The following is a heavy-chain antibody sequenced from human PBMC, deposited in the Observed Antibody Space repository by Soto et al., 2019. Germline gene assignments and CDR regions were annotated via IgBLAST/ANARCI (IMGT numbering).Heavy chain of an antibody. CDR3: ARHEKSYYYYYMDV. V-gene: IGHV4-59*08. CDR2: IYYSGST. J-gene: IGHJ6*03. CDR1: GGSISSYY. Sequence: SETLSLTCTVSGGSISSYYLSWIRQPPGKGLEWIGYIYYSGSTNYNPSLKSRVTISVDTSKNQFSLKLSSVTAADTAVYYCARHEKSYYYYYMDVWGKGTTVTVS.